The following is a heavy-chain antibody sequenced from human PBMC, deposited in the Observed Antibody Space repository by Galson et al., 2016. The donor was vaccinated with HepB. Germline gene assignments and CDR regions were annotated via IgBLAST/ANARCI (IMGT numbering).Heavy chain of an antibody. J-gene: IGHJ4*02. CDR3: ARGKVGHRRGGFDY. Sequence: SLRLSCAASGFTFSSYAMHWVRQAPGKGLEHVSVIRSNGESTDYAKSVKGRFIVSRDNSKNILFLQMDSLVAEDVGIYYCARGKVGHRRGGFDYWGQGTLVAVSS. D-gene: IGHD3-16*01. CDR2: IRSNGEST. V-gene: IGHV3-64*01. CDR1: GFTFSSYA.